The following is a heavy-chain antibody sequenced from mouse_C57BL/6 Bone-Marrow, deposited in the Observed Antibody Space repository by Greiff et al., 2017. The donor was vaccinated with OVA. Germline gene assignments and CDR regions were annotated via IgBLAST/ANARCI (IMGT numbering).Heavy chain of an antibody. CDR2: IWSGGST. Sequence: VQGVESGPGLVQPSQSLSITCTVSGFSLTSYGVHWVRQSPGKGLEWLGVIWSGGSTDYNAAFISRLSISKDNSKSQVFFKMNSLQADDTARYYSARNGGGQRNYFDYWGQGTTLTVAS. CDR1: GFSLTSYG. J-gene: IGHJ2*01. CDR3: ARNGGGQRNYFDY. V-gene: IGHV2-2*01.